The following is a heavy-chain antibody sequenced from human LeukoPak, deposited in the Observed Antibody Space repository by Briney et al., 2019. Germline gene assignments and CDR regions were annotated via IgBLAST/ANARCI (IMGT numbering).Heavy chain of an antibody. Sequence: SETLSLTCTVSGGSISSYYRSWIRQPAGKGLEWIGRIYTSGSTNYNPSLKSRVTMSVDTSKNQFSLKLSSVTAADTAVYYCVRSYYYDSSGYWDYFDYWGQGTLVTVSS. J-gene: IGHJ4*02. CDR3: VRSYYYDSSGYWDYFDY. D-gene: IGHD3-22*01. CDR1: GGSISSYY. CDR2: IYTSGST. V-gene: IGHV4-4*07.